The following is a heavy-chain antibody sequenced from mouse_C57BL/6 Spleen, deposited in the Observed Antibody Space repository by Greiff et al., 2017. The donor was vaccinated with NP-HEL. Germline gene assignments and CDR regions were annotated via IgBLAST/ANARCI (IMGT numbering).Heavy chain of an antibody. Sequence: QVQLQQSGPELVKPGASVKISCKASGYAFSSSWMNWVKQRPGKGLEWIGRIYPGDGDTNYNGKFKGKATLTADKSSSTAYMQLSSLTSEDSAVYFCARGDPCDYRGQGTTLTVSS. J-gene: IGHJ2*01. CDR2: IYPGDGDT. CDR1: GYAFSSSW. CDR3: ARGDPCDY. V-gene: IGHV1-82*01.